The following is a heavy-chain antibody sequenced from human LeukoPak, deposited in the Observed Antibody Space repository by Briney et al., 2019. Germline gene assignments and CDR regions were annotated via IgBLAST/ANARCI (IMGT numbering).Heavy chain of an antibody. Sequence: AGRSLRLSCAASGFTFDDYAMHWVRQAPGKGLEWVSGISWNSGSIGYADSVKGRFSISRDNAKNSLYLQMNSLRAEDTALYYCAKDMVRGMEYYFDYWGQGTLVTVSS. CDR3: AKDMVRGMEYYFDY. CDR1: GFTFDDYA. D-gene: IGHD3-10*01. V-gene: IGHV3-9*01. J-gene: IGHJ4*02. CDR2: ISWNSGSI.